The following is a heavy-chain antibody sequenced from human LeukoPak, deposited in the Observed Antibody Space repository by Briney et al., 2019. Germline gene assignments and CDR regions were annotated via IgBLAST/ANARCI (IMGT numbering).Heavy chain of an antibody. D-gene: IGHD3-10*01. Sequence: ASETLSLTCAVYGGSFSGYYWSWIRQPPGKGLEWIGEINHSGSTNYNPSLKSRVTISVDTSKNQFSLKLSSVTAADTAVYYCASQGGSAYNWFDPWGQGTLVTVSS. V-gene: IGHV4-34*01. J-gene: IGHJ5*02. CDR3: ASQGGSAYNWFDP. CDR2: INHSGST. CDR1: GGSFSGYY.